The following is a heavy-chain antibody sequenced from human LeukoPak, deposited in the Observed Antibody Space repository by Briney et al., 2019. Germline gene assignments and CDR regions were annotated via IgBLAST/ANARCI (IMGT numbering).Heavy chain of an antibody. CDR3: ARVIVVVVAAEYYFDY. CDR1: GFTFSSYW. J-gene: IGHJ4*02. D-gene: IGHD2-15*01. V-gene: IGHV3-7*03. Sequence: GGSLRLSCAASGFTFSSYWMSWVRQAPGKGLEWVANIKQDGSEKYYVDSVKGRFTISRDNAKNSLYLQMNSLRAEDTAAYYCARVIVVVVAAEYYFDYWGQGTLVTVSS. CDR2: IKQDGSEK.